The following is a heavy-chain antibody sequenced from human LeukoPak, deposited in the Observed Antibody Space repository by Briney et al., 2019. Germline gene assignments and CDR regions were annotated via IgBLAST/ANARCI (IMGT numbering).Heavy chain of an antibody. CDR3: ARLGCSSTSCYPGDNWFDP. CDR2: ICYSGST. CDR1: GGSISSSGYY. J-gene: IGHJ5*02. D-gene: IGHD2-2*01. Sequence: SETLSLTCTVSGGSISSSGYYWGWIRQPPGKGLEWIGSICYSGSTYYNPSLKSRVTISVDTSKNQFSLKLSSVTAADTAVYYCARLGCSSTSCYPGDNWFDPWGQGTLVTVSS. V-gene: IGHV4-39*01.